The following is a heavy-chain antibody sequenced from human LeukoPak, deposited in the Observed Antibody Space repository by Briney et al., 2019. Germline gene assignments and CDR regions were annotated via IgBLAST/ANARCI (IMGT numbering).Heavy chain of an antibody. J-gene: IGHJ5*02. V-gene: IGHV3-74*01. CDR3: AKDHDYVWGSLNWFDP. CDR1: GFTFSSYW. D-gene: IGHD3-16*01. CDR2: INTDGSTT. Sequence: PGGSLRLSCAASGFTFSSYWMHWVRQAPGKGLVWVSCINTDGSTTTYADSVKGRFTISRDNSKNTLYLQMNSLRAEDTAVYYCAKDHDYVWGSLNWFDPWGQGTLVTVSS.